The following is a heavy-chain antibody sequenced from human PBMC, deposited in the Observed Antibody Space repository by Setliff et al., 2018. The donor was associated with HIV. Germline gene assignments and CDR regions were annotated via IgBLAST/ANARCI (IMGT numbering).Heavy chain of an antibody. D-gene: IGHD3-3*01. CDR3: ARAFWSGYPFNMDV. Sequence: PSETLSLTCAVSGGTFSLHYYTWIRQSPLRGLEWIGEINHSGGTRYNPSLESRVTMSLDSSRKQFSLRLISVTAADTAVHYCARAFWSGYPFNMDVWGKGTTVTVSS. V-gene: IGHV4-34*01. J-gene: IGHJ6*03. CDR2: INHSGGT. CDR1: GGTFSLHY.